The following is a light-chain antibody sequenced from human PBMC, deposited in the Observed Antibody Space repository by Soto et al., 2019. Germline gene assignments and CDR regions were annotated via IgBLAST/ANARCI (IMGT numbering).Light chain of an antibody. CDR3: SSYTASSTQV. CDR2: DVV. Sequence: QPVSVSGSPGQSITISCTGTNGDIGGYDYVSWYQQHPGKVPKLLIYDVVYRPSGVSNRFSGSKSGNTASLTISGLQADDEADYYCSSYTASSTQVFGGGTKLTVL. V-gene: IGLV2-14*03. CDR1: NGDIGGYDY. J-gene: IGLJ2*01.